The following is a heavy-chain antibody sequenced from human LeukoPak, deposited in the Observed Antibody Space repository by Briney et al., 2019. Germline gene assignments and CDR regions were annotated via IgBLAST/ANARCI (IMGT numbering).Heavy chain of an antibody. CDR1: GFTFSSYA. J-gene: IGHJ4*02. V-gene: IGHV3-23*01. D-gene: IGHD6-19*01. CDR3: AKEMGIAVAGTSYFDY. Sequence: GGSLRLSCAASGFTFSSYAMGWVCQAPGKGLEWVSAISGSGGSTYYADSVKGRFTISRDNSKNTLYLQMNSLRAEDTAVYYCAKEMGIAVAGTSYFDYWGQGTLVTVSS. CDR2: ISGSGGST.